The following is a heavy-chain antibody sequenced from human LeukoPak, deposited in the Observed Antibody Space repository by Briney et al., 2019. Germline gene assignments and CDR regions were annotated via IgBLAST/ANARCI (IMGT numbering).Heavy chain of an antibody. D-gene: IGHD3-10*01. CDR3: ARSAFGNYYGMDV. CDR2: INAGNKNT. V-gene: IGHV1-3*01. CDR1: GYSFASYA. J-gene: IGHJ6*02. Sequence: ASVKVSCKASGYSFASYAIHWVRQAPGQRLEWMGWINAGNKNTEFPQRFQGRLTITRDTSASTAYMELSSLRSEDTAVYSCARSAFGNYYGMDVWGQGTTVTVSS.